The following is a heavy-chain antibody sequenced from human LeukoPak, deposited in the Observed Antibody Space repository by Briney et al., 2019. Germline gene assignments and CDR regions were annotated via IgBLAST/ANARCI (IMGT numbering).Heavy chain of an antibody. CDR2: TNSDGSST. CDR1: GFTFSSYW. V-gene: IGHV3-74*01. D-gene: IGHD5-24*01. Sequence: PGGSLRLSCAASGFTFSSYWMHWVRQAPGKGLVWVSRTNSDGSSTSYADSVKGRFTISRDNAKNTLYLQMNSLRAEDTAVYYCARDGDGYNEFDYWGQGTLVTVSS. CDR3: ARDGDGYNEFDY. J-gene: IGHJ4*02.